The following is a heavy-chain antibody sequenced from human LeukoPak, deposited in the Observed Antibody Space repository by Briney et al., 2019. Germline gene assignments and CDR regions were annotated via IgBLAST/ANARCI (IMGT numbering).Heavy chain of an antibody. CDR3: ARDSGSGNGGFDP. J-gene: IGHJ5*02. D-gene: IGHD3-10*01. V-gene: IGHV4-39*07. CDR1: GGSISSSSYY. CDR2: IYYSGST. Sequence: SETLSLTCTVSGGSISSSSYYWGWIRQPPGKGLEWIGSIYYSGSTNYNPSLKSRVTISVDTSKNQFSLKLTSVTAADTAVYYCARDSGSGNGGFDPWGQGTLVTVSS.